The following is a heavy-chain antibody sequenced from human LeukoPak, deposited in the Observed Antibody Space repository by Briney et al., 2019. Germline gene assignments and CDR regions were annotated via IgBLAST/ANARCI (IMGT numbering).Heavy chain of an antibody. V-gene: IGHV1-69*13. D-gene: IGHD4-23*01. CDR3: ASRYGGNSAEYFQH. J-gene: IGHJ1*01. Sequence: GASVKVSCKASGGTFSSYAISWVRQAPGQGLEWMGGIIPIFGTADYAQKFQGRVTITADESTSTAYMELSSLRSEDTAVYYCASRYGGNSAEYFQHWGQGTLVTVSS. CDR2: IIPIFGTA. CDR1: GGTFSSYA.